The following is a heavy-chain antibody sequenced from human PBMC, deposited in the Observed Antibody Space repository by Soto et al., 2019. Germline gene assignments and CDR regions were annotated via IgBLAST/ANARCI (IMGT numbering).Heavy chain of an antibody. Sequence: QVQLVQSGAEVKKPGSSVKVSCKASGGTFSSYAISWVRQAPGQGLEWTGGIIPIFGTANYAQKFQRRVTITADEATSTAYMELSSLRSEGTAVYCWASRRTGYSGSWPFDCWGQGTLVTVSS. D-gene: IGHD6-13*01. V-gene: IGHV1-69*01. CDR2: IIPIFGTA. J-gene: IGHJ4*02. CDR1: GGTFSSYA. CDR3: ASRRTGYSGSWPFDC.